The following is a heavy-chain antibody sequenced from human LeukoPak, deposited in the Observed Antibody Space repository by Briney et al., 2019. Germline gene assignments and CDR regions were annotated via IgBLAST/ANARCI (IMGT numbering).Heavy chain of an antibody. CDR3: ARGGYSGYDWGSYYYYYYGMDV. D-gene: IGHD5-12*01. Sequence: GASVKVSCKASGYTFTSYAMHWVRQAPGQRLEWMGWINAGNGNTKYSQKFQGGVTITRDTSASTAYMELSSLRSEDTAVYYCARGGYSGYDWGSYYYYYYGMDVWGQGTTVTVSS. V-gene: IGHV1-3*01. J-gene: IGHJ6*02. CDR1: GYTFTSYA. CDR2: INAGNGNT.